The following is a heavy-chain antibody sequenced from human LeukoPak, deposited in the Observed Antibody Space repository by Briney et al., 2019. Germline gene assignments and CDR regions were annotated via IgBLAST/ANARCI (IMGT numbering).Heavy chain of an antibody. J-gene: IGHJ3*02. CDR2: INQDGSEK. D-gene: IGHD2-2*01. CDR1: GFTFSGFW. CDR3: ARGVVVAPRSAFDI. Sequence: GGSLRLSCAASGFTFSGFWMSWVRQAPGKGLEWVANINQDGSEKCYVDSVKGRFTISRDNAKNSLSLQMNSLRVEDTAVYYCARGVVVAPRSAFDIWGQGTMVTVSS. V-gene: IGHV3-7*01.